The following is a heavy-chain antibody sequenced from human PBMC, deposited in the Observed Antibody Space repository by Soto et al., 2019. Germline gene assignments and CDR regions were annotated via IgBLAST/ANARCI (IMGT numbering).Heavy chain of an antibody. CDR2: IYNSGST. CDR1: GGSISSGGYY. J-gene: IGHJ4*02. D-gene: IGHD1-1*01. Sequence: SETLSLTCTVSGGSISSGGYYWSWLRQHPGKGLEWIGFIYNSGSTHYNPSLKSRVTISVDTSKNQFSLKLNSVTAADTAVYFCPRGWEPNCLDFWGQGTMVTVSS. CDR3: PRGWEPNCLDF. V-gene: IGHV4-31*03.